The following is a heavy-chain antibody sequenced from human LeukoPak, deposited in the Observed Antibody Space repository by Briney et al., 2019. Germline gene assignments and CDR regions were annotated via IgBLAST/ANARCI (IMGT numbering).Heavy chain of an antibody. J-gene: IGHJ4*02. D-gene: IGHD4-11*01. Sequence: SETLPLTCAVYSESFSGGYWSWIRQPPGKGLDWIGEISPGEGINYNPSLKSRVTISVDTSKNQFSLELTSVTAADTAVYYCARGLDHSKTGYWGQGTLVTVSS. V-gene: IGHV4-34*01. CDR3: ARGLDHSKTGY. CDR2: ISPGEGI. CDR1: SESFSGGY.